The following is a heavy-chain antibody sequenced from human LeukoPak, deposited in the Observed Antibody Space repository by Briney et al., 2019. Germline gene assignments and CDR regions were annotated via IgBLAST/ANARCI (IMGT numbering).Heavy chain of an antibody. J-gene: IGHJ4*02. Sequence: GASVKVSCRSSGYTFTSFGISWVRQAPGQGLEWVGWISAYNVNTNYAQKLQDRVTMTTDTSTSTAYMELRSLRSDDTAVYYCARGYRELVRGDYWGQGTLVTVSS. V-gene: IGHV1-18*01. D-gene: IGHD6-13*01. CDR1: GYTFTSFG. CDR2: ISAYNVNT. CDR3: ARGYRELVRGDY.